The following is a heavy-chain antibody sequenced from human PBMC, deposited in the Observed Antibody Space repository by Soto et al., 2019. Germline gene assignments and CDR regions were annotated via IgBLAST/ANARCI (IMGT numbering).Heavy chain of an antibody. J-gene: IGHJ6*02. V-gene: IGHV4-39*01. Sequence: PSETLSLTCSVSGYSVSSSDYYWAWIRQPPGKGLEWIGSMFYSGLTYYNPSLKSRVTLSVDTSKNQVSVSLNSVTAADTAVYYCAPLTVSLSGPYGIHVWGQGTTVTASS. CDR1: GYSVSSSDYY. CDR2: MFYSGLT. CDR3: APLTVSLSGPYGIHV. D-gene: IGHD3-3*01.